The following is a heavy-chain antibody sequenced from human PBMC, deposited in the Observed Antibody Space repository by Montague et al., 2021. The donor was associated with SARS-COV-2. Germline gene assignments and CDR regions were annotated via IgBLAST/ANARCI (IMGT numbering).Heavy chain of an antibody. CDR1: EFIFGDYW. V-gene: IGHV3-7*01. CDR3: ARATLYMDV. Sequence: SLSLSCSASEFIFGDYWMSWVRQAPGKGLEWVANIKLDGSEEYSVDSVKGRFTVSRDNAKNSLYLQMNSLRAEDTAVYYCARATLYMDVWGKGTTVTVSS. J-gene: IGHJ6*03. CDR2: IKLDGSEE.